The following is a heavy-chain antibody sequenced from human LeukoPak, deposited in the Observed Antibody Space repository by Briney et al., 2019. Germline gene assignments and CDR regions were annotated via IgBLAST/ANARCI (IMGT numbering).Heavy chain of an antibody. CDR3: AKVPKGDFWSGSGYYYYMDV. V-gene: IGHV3-23*01. Sequence: GGSLRLSCAASGFTFSSYAMSWVRQAPGKGLEWVSAISGSGGSAYYADSVKGRFTISRDNSKNTLYLQMNSLRAEDTAVYCCAKVPKGDFWSGSGYYYYMDVWGKGTTVTVSS. CDR2: ISGSGGSA. CDR1: GFTFSSYA. J-gene: IGHJ6*03. D-gene: IGHD3-3*01.